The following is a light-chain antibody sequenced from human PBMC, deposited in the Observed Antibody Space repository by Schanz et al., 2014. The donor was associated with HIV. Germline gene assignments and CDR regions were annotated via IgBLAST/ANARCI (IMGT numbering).Light chain of an antibody. V-gene: IGKV3-20*01. J-gene: IGKJ3*01. CDR2: GAS. CDR1: QSVSSNY. CDR3: QHYGSSPFT. Sequence: EIVMTQSPGTLSVSPGERATLSCRASQSVSSNYLAWYQQKPGQAPRLLIYGASSRATGIPDRFSGSGSGTDFTLTISRLEPEDFAVYYCQHYGSSPFTFGPGTKVDIK.